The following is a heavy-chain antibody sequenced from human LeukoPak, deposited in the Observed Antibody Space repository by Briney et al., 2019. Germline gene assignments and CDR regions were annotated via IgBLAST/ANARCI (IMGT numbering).Heavy chain of an antibody. V-gene: IGHV3-73*01. CDR1: GFTFSGSA. J-gene: IGHJ5*02. CDR2: IRSKANSYAT. CDR3: AKGAYSGINNWFDP. Sequence: GGSLRLSCAASGFTFSGSAMHWVRQASGKGLEWVGRIRSKANSYATAYAASVKGRFTISRDDSKNTAYLQMNSLRAEDTAVYYCAKGAYSGINNWFDPWGQGTLVTVSS. D-gene: IGHD1-26*01.